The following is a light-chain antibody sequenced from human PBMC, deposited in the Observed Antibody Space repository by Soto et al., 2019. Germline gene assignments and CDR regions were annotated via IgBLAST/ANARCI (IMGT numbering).Light chain of an antibody. CDR2: AAS. CDR1: QGISRW. Sequence: DIQMTQSPSSLSASVGDKITITCRASQGISRWLAWYQQKPGKAPKSLIYAASNLQSGVPSRFSGSGSGTDFTLTISCLQPEDFATYYCQQYHGYPRTFGGGTKVEIK. V-gene: IGKV1D-16*01. CDR3: QQYHGYPRT. J-gene: IGKJ4*01.